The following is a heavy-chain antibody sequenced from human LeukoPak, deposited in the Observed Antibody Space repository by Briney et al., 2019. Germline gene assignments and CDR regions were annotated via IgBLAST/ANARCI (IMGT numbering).Heavy chain of an antibody. D-gene: IGHD2/OR15-2a*01. V-gene: IGHV3-48*03. CDR3: ARDSIVNGAFDI. Sequence: GGSLRLSCASSGFTFSSYEMIWVREAPGKGLEWVSYISSGGSTIYYADSVKGRFTISRDNARNSLYLQMNNLRAEDTAFYYCARDSIVNGAFDIWGQGTMVIVSS. CDR1: GFTFSSYE. CDR2: ISSGGSTI. J-gene: IGHJ3*02.